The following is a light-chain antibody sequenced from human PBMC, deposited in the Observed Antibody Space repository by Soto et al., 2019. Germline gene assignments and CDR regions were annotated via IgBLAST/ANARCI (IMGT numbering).Light chain of an antibody. CDR2: DVS. Sequence: DIEMTQSSATLSVSPGDRVTLSCRASPSAGTFLAWYQQKPGQAPRLLMYDVSTRATGVPARFSGSGSGTEFTLTISSLQSDDFAVYYCQQYNHWPPLTFGGGTKVE. CDR1: PSAGTF. J-gene: IGKJ4*01. V-gene: IGKV3-15*01. CDR3: QQYNHWPPLT.